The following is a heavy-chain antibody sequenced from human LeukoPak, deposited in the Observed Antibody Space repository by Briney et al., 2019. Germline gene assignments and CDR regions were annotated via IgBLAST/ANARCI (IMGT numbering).Heavy chain of an antibody. V-gene: IGHV3-9*01. J-gene: IGHJ3*02. CDR2: ISWNSGSI. D-gene: IGHD6-13*01. Sequence: SLRLSFAASGFTFDDYSMHWVRHAPGQGLEWVSGISWNSGSIDYADSVKGRFTISRDNAKNSLYLQMKSLRAEDTDLYYCAKDIGSSWNRGGAFDIWGQGTMVTVSS. CDR1: GFTFDDYS. CDR3: AKDIGSSWNRGGAFDI.